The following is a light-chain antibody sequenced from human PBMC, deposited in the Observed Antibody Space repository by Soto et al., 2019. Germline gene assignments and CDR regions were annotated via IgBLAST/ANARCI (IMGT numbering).Light chain of an antibody. V-gene: IGKV4-1*01. CDR2: WAS. Sequence: DIVLTQSPDSLAVSLGERATINCKSSQSVLYSSNNNNYLAWYQQKPGQPPKLLIYWASTRKSGVPDRFSGSGSGTDFALTISSLQAEDVAVYYCQQYYSTPPTFGQGTKLEIK. CDR3: QQYYSTPPT. J-gene: IGKJ2*01. CDR1: QSVLYSSNNNNY.